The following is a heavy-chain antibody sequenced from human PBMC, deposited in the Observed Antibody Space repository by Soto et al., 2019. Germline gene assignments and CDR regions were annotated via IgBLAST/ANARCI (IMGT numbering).Heavy chain of an antibody. CDR2: IYHGGSS. V-gene: IGHV4-4*02. Sequence: QVQLQESGPGLVKPSWTLSLTCAVSGGSISSSKWWSWVRQPPGKGLEWIGQIYHGGSSDYNPSLKSPVTISVDKSKNQCPLKLSSVTAADTAVYYCARDRDSSDTGGMDVWGQGNTVTVSS. CDR3: ARDRDSSDTGGMDV. J-gene: IGHJ6*02. CDR1: GGSISSSKW. D-gene: IGHD3-22*01.